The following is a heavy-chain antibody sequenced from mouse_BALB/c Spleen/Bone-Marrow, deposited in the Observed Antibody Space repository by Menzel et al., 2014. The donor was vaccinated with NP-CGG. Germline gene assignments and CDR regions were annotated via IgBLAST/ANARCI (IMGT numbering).Heavy chain of an antibody. J-gene: IGHJ4*01. CDR3: ARGGASGPYYYAMDY. D-gene: IGHD3-1*01. CDR1: GYTFTDFA. CDR2: ISPYYVDG. V-gene: IGHV1S137*01. Sequence: VQLQQSGAELVRPGVSVKISCKGSGYTFTDFAIHWVKQSHTKGLEWIGVISPYYVDGGYNQKFKGKATMTIDRSSSTAYIELARPTSEDSAIYYCARGGASGPYYYAMDYWGQGTSVTVSS.